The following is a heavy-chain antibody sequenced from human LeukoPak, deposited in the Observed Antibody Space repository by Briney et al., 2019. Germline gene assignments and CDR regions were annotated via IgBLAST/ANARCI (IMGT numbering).Heavy chain of an antibody. D-gene: IGHD5-18*01. V-gene: IGHV4-4*09. Sequence: SETLSLTCTVSGGSISRYYWSWIRQPPGKGLEWIGYIYTSGSTNYNPSLKSRVTISVDTSKNQFSLKPSSVTAADTAVYYCARQDAGYSYSAYFDYWGQGTLVTVSS. CDR2: IYTSGST. CDR3: ARQDAGYSYSAYFDY. CDR1: GGSISRYY. J-gene: IGHJ4*02.